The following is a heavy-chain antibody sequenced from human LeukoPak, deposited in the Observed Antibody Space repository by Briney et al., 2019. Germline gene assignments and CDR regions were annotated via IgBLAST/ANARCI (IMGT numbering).Heavy chain of an antibody. CDR2: IRYDGSNK. CDR3: AKTPVPYSSGWYALDY. J-gene: IGHJ4*02. Sequence: PGGSLRLSCAASGFTFSSYGMHWVRQAPGKGLEWVAFIRYDGSNKYYADSVKGRFTISRDNSKNTLYLQMNSLRAEDTAAYYCAKTPVPYSSGWYALDYWGQGTLVTVSS. CDR1: GFTFSSYG. V-gene: IGHV3-30*02. D-gene: IGHD6-19*01.